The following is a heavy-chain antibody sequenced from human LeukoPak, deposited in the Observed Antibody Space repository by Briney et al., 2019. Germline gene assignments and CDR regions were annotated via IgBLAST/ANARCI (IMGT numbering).Heavy chain of an antibody. V-gene: IGHV3-7*01. D-gene: IGHD6-19*01. J-gene: IGHJ5*02. Sequence: PGGSLRLSCAASGFTFSSSWMSWVRQAPGKGLEWVANIKQDGSEKYYVDSVKGRFTISRDNAKNSLYLQMNSLRAEDTAVYYCAVYSSGWFRNWFDPWGQGTLVTVSS. CDR2: IKQDGSEK. CDR3: AVYSSGWFRNWFDP. CDR1: GFTFSSSW.